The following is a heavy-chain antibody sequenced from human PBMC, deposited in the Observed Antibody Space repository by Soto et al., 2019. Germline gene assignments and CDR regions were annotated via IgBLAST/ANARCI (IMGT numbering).Heavy chain of an antibody. Sequence: QITLKESGPTLVKPTQTLTLTCTFSGFSLSTGAVGVGWIRQPPGKALEWLAVIYWNDDKRYSPSLRTRLTITRDTSKNQVVLTMTKMDPVDTATYYCAHSHGAGSYLSFDDWGQGTLVTVSS. CDR2: IYWNDDK. CDR1: GFSLSTGAVG. D-gene: IGHD3-10*01. J-gene: IGHJ4*02. V-gene: IGHV2-5*01. CDR3: AHSHGAGSYLSFDD.